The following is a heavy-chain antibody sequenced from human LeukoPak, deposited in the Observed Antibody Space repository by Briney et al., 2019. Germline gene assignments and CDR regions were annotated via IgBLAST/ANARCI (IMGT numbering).Heavy chain of an antibody. J-gene: IGHJ4*02. D-gene: IGHD2-15*01. V-gene: IGHV3-21*01. CDR1: GFTFSSYS. Sequence: GGSLRLSCAASGFTFSSYSMNWVRQAPGKGLEWVSSISSSSSYIYYADSVKVRFTISRDNAKNSLYLQMNSLRAEDTAVYYCARDIVVVVAATRGGFDYWGQGTLVTVSS. CDR3: ARDIVVVVAATRGGFDY. CDR2: ISSSSSYI.